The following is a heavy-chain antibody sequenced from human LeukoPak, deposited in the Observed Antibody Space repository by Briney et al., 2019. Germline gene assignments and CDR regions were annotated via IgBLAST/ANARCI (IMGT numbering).Heavy chain of an antibody. V-gene: IGHV1-69*13. CDR3: ARTNLPGIAPDDY. D-gene: IGHD6-13*01. CDR1: GGTFSSYA. CDR2: IIPIFGTT. Sequence: SVKVSCKASGGTFSSYAISWVRQAPGQGLEWMGGIIPIFGTTNYAQKFQGRVTITADESTSTAYMELSSLRSEDTAVYYCARTNLPGIAPDDYWGQGTLVTVSS. J-gene: IGHJ4*02.